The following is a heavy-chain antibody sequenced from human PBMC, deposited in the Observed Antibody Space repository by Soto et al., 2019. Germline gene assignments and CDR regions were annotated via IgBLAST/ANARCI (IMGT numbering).Heavy chain of an antibody. V-gene: IGHV3-23*01. J-gene: IGHJ3*02. Sequence: GSLRLSCAASGFTFRSYATSWVRQAPGKGLEWVSAISGSGGSTYYADSVKGRFTISRDNSKDTLYLQMNSLRAEDTAVYYCAKDRPELKDYMSAFDIWGQGTMVTVS. CDR1: GFTFRSYA. D-gene: IGHD1-7*01. CDR3: AKDRPELKDYMSAFDI. CDR2: ISGSGGST.